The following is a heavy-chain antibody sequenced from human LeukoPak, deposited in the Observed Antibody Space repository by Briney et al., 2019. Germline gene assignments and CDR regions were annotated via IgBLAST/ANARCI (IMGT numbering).Heavy chain of an antibody. CDR3: ARGTVSAVTNWFDP. D-gene: IGHD4-23*01. Sequence: ASVKVSCKASGYTFTGYYMHWVRQAPGQGLEWMGRINPYSGGTNYAQKFQGRVTMTRDTSISTAYMELSRLRSDDTAVYYCARGTVSAVTNWFDPWGQGTLVTVSS. V-gene: IGHV1-2*06. CDR1: GYTFTGYY. J-gene: IGHJ5*02. CDR2: INPYSGGT.